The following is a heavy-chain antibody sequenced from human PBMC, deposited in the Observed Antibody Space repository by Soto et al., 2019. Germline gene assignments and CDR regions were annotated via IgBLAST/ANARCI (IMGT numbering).Heavy chain of an antibody. D-gene: IGHD2-2*01. CDR3: SKGSSNVLDAFDI. J-gene: IGHJ3*02. CDR1: GFTFSSYA. V-gene: IGHV3-23*01. Sequence: QTGGSLRLSCAASGFTFSSYAMSWVRQAPGKGLEWVSSISGSGGSAYYADSGKGRFTISRDNSKNTLYLQMNSLGAEDTAVYYCSKGSSNVLDAFDIWGQGTMVTVSS. CDR2: ISGSGGSA.